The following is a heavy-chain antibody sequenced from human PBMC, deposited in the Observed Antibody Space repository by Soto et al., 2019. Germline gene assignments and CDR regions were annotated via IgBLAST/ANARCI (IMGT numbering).Heavy chain of an antibody. CDR2: INSDGSSA. V-gene: IGHV3-74*01. CDR1: GFTFSSYW. Sequence: HPGGSLRLSCAASGFTFSSYWMHWVRQAPGKGLVWVSRINSDGSSAVHADSVKGRFTTSRDNAKNTLYLQMSSLRAEDTAVYYCARAPEWKQSSVPCDMDVWGKGTTITVSS. CDR3: ARAPEWKQSSVPCDMDV. J-gene: IGHJ6*03. D-gene: IGHD6-19*01.